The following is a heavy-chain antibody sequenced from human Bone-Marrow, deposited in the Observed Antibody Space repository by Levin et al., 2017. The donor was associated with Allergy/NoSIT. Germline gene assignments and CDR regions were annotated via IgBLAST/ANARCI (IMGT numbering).Heavy chain of an antibody. CDR3: VESLNTMTIHDGFDL. V-gene: IGHV3-9*01. D-gene: IGHD1/OR15-1a*01. CDR2: ISWNSGKT. Sequence: SLKISCATSKFIFDDYGMYWVRQAPGKGLEWVSGISWNSGKTHYADSVKGRFIISRDNAKNSLYLQMNSLRTEDTALYYCVESLNTMTIHDGFDLWGQGTMVTVSA. CDR1: KFIFDDYG. J-gene: IGHJ3*01.